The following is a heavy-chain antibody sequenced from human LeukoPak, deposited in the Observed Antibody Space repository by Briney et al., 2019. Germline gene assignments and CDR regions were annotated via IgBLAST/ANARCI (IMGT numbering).Heavy chain of an antibody. D-gene: IGHD3-9*01. J-gene: IGHJ4*01. CDR2: IGGGDGYT. Sequence: GGSLRLSCAASGFIFSNYAMSWVRQAPGKGLEWVSAIGGGDGYTYYAESVKGRFTVSRDAPKTTLYLQITTLRVEATAVYYCAKWGDYDILTGYYDSDYWGHGTLVTVSS. CDR1: GFIFSNYA. V-gene: IGHV3-23*01. CDR3: AKWGDYDILTGYYDSDY.